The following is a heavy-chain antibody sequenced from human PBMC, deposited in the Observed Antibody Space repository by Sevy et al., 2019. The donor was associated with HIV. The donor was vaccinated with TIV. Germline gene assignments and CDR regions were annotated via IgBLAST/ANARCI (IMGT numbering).Heavy chain of an antibody. D-gene: IGHD3-16*01. CDR2: INWNGGDT. J-gene: IGHJ4*02. CDR1: GFTFDNYG. Sequence: GGSLRLSCAASGFTFDNYGMTWVRQAPGKGLEWVSGINWNGGDTGYADSMKGRFTISRDNAKDSLYLQMNSLRAEDTALYYCARDWGNGLDYWGQGTLVTVSP. CDR3: ARDWGNGLDY. V-gene: IGHV3-20*04.